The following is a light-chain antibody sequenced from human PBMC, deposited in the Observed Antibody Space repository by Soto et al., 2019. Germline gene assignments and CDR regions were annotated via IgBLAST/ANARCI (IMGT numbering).Light chain of an antibody. V-gene: IGKV1-39*01. CDR2: DAS. J-gene: IGKJ1*01. Sequence: DIHLTQSPPSLSASVGDRVTMSCRPSQGIDTHLTWYQQRPGRAPKLLIYDASTLQTGAPARFSGRASATDFTLTISSLQPEDVGTYFCQQTYSTPPWTFGQGTRLEI. CDR3: QQTYSTPPWT. CDR1: QGIDTH.